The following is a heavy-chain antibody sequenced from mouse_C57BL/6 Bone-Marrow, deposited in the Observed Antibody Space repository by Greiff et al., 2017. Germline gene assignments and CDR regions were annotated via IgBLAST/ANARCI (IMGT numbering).Heavy chain of an antibody. CDR1: GYTFTSYW. CDR2: IYPSDSET. J-gene: IGHJ2*01. D-gene: IGHD3-2*02. CDR3: ARDTRTAQATSYFDY. Sequence: QVQLPQPGAELVRPGSSVKLSCKASGYTFTSYWMDWVKPRPGQGLEWIGNIYPSDSETHYNQKFKDKATLTVDKSSSTAYMQLSSLTSEDSAVYYCARDTRTAQATSYFDYWGQGTTLTVSS. V-gene: IGHV1-61*01.